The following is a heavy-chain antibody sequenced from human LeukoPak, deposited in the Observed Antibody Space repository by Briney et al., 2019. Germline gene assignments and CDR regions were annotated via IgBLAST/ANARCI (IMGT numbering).Heavy chain of an antibody. CDR2: IYYSGST. J-gene: IGHJ5*02. CDR1: GGSIGTYY. V-gene: IGHV4-59*12. Sequence: SETLSLTCTVSGGSIGTYYWSWIRQPPGKGLEWIGYIYYSGSTNYNPSLKSRVTISVDTSKNQFSLKLSSVTAADTAVYYCARDHGSGSYLFDPWGQGTLVTVSS. CDR3: ARDHGSGSYLFDP. D-gene: IGHD3-10*01.